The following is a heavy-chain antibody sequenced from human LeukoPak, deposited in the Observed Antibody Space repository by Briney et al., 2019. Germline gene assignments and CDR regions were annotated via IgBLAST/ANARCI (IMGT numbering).Heavy chain of an antibody. CDR3: AKDMGVGGGAFDI. Sequence: GGSLRLSCAASGFTFDDYAMHWVRQAPGRGLEWVSGISWHSGNIGYGDSVKGRFTISRDNAKNSLYLQMNSLRAEDTALYYCAKDMGVGGGAFDIWGQGTMVTVSS. CDR1: GFTFDDYA. V-gene: IGHV3-9*01. CDR2: ISWHSGNI. D-gene: IGHD3-10*01. J-gene: IGHJ3*02.